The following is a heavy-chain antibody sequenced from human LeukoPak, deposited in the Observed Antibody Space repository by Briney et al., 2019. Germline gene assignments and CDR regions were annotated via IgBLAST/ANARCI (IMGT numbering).Heavy chain of an antibody. CDR2: IYHSGST. CDR3: ARGGGYNWNYDNWFDP. J-gene: IGHJ5*02. CDR1: GGSISSSSYY. D-gene: IGHD1-7*01. V-gene: IGHV4-39*01. Sequence: PSETLSLTCTVSGGSISSSSYYWGWIRQPPGKGLEWIGNIYHSGSTYYNPSLKSRVTISVDTSKNQFSLKLSSVTAADTAVYYCARGGGYNWNYDNWFDPWGQGTLVTVSS.